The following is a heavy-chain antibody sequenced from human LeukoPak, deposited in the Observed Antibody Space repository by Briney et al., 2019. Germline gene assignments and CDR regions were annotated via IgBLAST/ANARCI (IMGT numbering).Heavy chain of an antibody. J-gene: IGHJ4*02. Sequence: GGSLRPSCAASGFTFSSYAMSWVRQAPGKGLETVSAISGSGGSTYYADSVKGRFTISRDNSKNTLYLQMNSLRAEDTAVYYCAPDVDTAMVDFDYWGQGTLVTVSS. CDR2: ISGSGGST. CDR1: GFTFSSYA. V-gene: IGHV3-23*01. D-gene: IGHD5-18*01. CDR3: APDVDTAMVDFDY.